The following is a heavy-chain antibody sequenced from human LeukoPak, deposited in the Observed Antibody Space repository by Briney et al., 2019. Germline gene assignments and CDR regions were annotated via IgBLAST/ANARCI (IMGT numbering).Heavy chain of an antibody. CDR3: AKDDRSGGNAGRSEY. V-gene: IGHV3-23*01. D-gene: IGHD4-23*01. CDR1: GFTFSSYG. CDR2: IRGSGGDT. J-gene: IGHJ4*02. Sequence: GGSLRLSCAASGFTFSSYGLSWVRQAPGKGLEWVSSIRGSGGDTYYADSVKGRLTISRDNSENTLFLQMKSLRAEDTAVYYCAKDDRSGGNAGRSEYWGQGTLVTVSS.